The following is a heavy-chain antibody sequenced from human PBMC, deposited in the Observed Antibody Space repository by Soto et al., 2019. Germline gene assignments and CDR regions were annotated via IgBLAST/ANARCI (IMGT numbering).Heavy chain of an antibody. CDR2: ISRDGTNT. CDR3: VKETYYYDVSSYYPLGS. Sequence: GSLRLSGAASGFTFDDYNMHWVRQAPGKGLEWVSLISRDGTNTNYAESVKGRFTISRDNSKNSLYLQMNSLRTEDTALYYCVKETYYYDVSSYYPLGSWGQGTLVTV. V-gene: IGHV3-43*01. D-gene: IGHD3-22*01. J-gene: IGHJ5*02. CDR1: GFTFDDYN.